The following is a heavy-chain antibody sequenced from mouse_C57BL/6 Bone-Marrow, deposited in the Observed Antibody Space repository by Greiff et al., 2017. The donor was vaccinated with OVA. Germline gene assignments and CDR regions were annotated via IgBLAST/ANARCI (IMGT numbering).Heavy chain of an antibody. D-gene: IGHD1-1*01. CDR3: TRGGFFLLLLAY. V-gene: IGHV1-15*01. CDR1: GYTFTDYE. CDR2: IDPETGGT. J-gene: IGHJ3*01. Sequence: QVQLQQSGAELVRPGASVTLSCKASGYTFTDYEMHWVKQTPVHGLEWIGAIDPETGGTAYNQKFKGKAILTADKSSSTAYMELRSLTSEDSAVYYCTRGGFFLLLLAYWGQGTLVTVSA.